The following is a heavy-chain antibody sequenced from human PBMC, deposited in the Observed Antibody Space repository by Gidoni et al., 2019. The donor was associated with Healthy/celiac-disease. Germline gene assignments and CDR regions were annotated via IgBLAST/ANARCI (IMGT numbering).Heavy chain of an antibody. D-gene: IGHD2-15*01. V-gene: IGHV1-69*01. CDR1: GGTFSSYA. CDR3: ARNPIRYCSGGSCYGAFDI. Sequence: QVQLVQSGAEVKKPGSSVKVSCKASGGTFSSYAISWVRQAPGQGLEWMGGIIPIFGTANYAQKFQGRVTITADESTSTAYMELSSLRSEDTAVYYCARNPIRYCSGGSCYGAFDIWGQGTMVTVSS. CDR2: IIPIFGTA. J-gene: IGHJ3*02.